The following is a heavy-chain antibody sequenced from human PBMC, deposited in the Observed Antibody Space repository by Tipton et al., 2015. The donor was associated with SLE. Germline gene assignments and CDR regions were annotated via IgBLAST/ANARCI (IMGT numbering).Heavy chain of an antibody. CDR1: GFTFSSYS. Sequence: GSLRLSCAASGFTFSSYSMNWVRQASGKGLEWVSAISGTASSTYYADSVKGRFTISRDNSKNTLYLQMNSLRADDTAVYYCANEIRPNDYWGQGTLVTVSS. CDR3: ANEIRPNDY. V-gene: IGHV3-23*01. CDR2: ISGTASST. J-gene: IGHJ4*02.